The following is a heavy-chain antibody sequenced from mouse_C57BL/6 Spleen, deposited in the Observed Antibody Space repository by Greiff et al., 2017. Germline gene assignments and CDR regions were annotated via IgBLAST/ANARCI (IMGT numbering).Heavy chain of an antibody. D-gene: IGHD2-3*01. J-gene: IGHJ2*01. CDR2: IYPSDSET. Sequence: QVQLQQPGAELVRPGSSVKLSCKASGYTFTSYWMDWVKQRPGQGLEWIGNIYPSDSETHYNQKFKDKATLTVDKYSSTAYMQLSSLTSEDSAVYYCAAIYDGYYFDYWGQGTTLTVSS. CDR1: GYTFTSYW. CDR3: AAIYDGYYFDY. V-gene: IGHV1-61*01.